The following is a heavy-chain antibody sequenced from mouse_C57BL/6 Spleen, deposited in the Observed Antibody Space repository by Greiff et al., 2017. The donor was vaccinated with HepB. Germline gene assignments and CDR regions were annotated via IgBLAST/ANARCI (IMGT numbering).Heavy chain of an antibody. CDR2: IYPRSGNT. V-gene: IGHV1-81*01. D-gene: IGHD2-4*01. CDR1: GYTFTSYG. Sequence: VMLVESGAELARPGASVKLSCKASGYTFTSYGISWVKQRTGQGLEWIGEIYPRSGNTYYNEKFKGKATLTADKYSSTAYMELRSLTSEDSAVYFCAIYYDYDGAWFAYSGQGTLVTVSA. CDR3: AIYYDYDGAWFAY. J-gene: IGHJ3*01.